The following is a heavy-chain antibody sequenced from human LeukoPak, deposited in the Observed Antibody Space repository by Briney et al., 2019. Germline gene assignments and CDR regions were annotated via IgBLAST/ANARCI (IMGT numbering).Heavy chain of an antibody. D-gene: IGHD2-2*02. CDR2: IWYDGSNK. J-gene: IGHJ6*03. Sequence: GGSLRLSCAASGFTFSSYGMPWVRQAPGKGLEWVAVIWYDGSNKYYADSVKGRFTISRDNSKNTVYLQMNSLRAEDTAVYYCASDGSYCSSTSCYIDYYYYMDVWGKGTTVTVSS. CDR1: GFTFSSYG. V-gene: IGHV3-33*01. CDR3: ASDGSYCSSTSCYIDYYYYMDV.